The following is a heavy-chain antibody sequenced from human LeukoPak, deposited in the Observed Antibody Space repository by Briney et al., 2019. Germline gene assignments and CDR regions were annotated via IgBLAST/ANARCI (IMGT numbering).Heavy chain of an antibody. CDR1: VVSMNGYY. Sequence: SETLSLTCSVSVVSMNGYYWSWLRQSAGNRLEWIGHVDSSGNTNYNPSLESRVTMSVDTSKKQFSLKLTSVTAADTALYYCATLAPAGIEVPFDIWGQGTMVTVSS. D-gene: IGHD6-13*01. CDR2: VDSSGNT. CDR3: ATLAPAGIEVPFDI. J-gene: IGHJ3*02. V-gene: IGHV4-4*07.